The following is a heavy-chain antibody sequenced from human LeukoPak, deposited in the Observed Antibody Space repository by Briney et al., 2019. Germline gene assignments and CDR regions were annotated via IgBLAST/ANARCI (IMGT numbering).Heavy chain of an antibody. J-gene: IGHJ6*02. CDR3: ARGHPRPGATFTYYGMDV. Sequence: GGSLRLSCAASGFTFSDYYMSWIRQAPGKGLEWVSYISSSGSTIYYADSVKGRFTISRDNAKNSLYLQMNSLRAEDTAVYYCARGHPRPGATFTYYGMDVWGQGTTVTVSS. D-gene: IGHD4/OR15-4a*01. CDR1: GFTFSDYY. CDR2: ISSSGSTI. V-gene: IGHV3-11*01.